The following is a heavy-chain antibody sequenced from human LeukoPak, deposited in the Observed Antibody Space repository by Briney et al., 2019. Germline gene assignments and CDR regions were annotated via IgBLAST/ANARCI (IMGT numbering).Heavy chain of an antibody. CDR1: GYTFSNYG. V-gene: IGHV1-18*01. D-gene: IGHD1-7*01. CDR2: ISAYNGNT. Sequence: ASVKVSCKASGYTFSNYGISWVRQAPGQGLEWMGWISAYNGNTNYAQILQGRVSTTTDTSTSTAYMELRSLRSDDTAVYYCARSHWNYEYYFDYWGQGTLVTVSS. J-gene: IGHJ4*02. CDR3: ARSHWNYEYYFDY.